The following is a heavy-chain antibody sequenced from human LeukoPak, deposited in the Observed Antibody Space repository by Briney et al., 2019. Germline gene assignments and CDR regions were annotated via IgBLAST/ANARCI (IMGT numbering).Heavy chain of an antibody. CDR2: MNPNSGNT. D-gene: IGHD3-3*01. CDR3: ARGNGASYYDFWSGYYFAPYYYYMDV. CDR1: GYTFTRYD. J-gene: IGHJ6*03. V-gene: IGHV1-8*01. Sequence: GASVKVSCKASGYTFTRYDIHWVRQATGQGLEWMGWMNPNSGNTGYAQNFQGRVTMNRNTSISTAYMELSSLRSEDTAVYYCARGNGASYYDFWSGYYFAPYYYYMDVWGKGTTVTVSS.